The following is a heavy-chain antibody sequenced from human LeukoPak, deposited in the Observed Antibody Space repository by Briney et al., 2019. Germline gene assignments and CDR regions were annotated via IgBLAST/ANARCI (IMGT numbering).Heavy chain of an antibody. Sequence: GGSLRLSCADSGFTFTFYGMHWARQAPGKGLEWLAVISDDGTKKSYADSVKGRFTISRDNSKNTLYLQMNSLRPEDTAVYYCAKDEGGDYVGLDYWGQGTLVTVSS. CDR3: AKDEGGDYVGLDY. J-gene: IGHJ4*02. CDR2: ISDDGTKK. D-gene: IGHD4-17*01. CDR1: GFTFTFYG. V-gene: IGHV3-30*18.